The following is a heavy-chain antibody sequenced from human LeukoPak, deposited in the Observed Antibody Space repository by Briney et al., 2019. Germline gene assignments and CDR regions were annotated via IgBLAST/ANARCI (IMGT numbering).Heavy chain of an antibody. Sequence: GGSLRLSCAASGFTFDDYAMHWVRQAPGKGLEWVSSISWNSGSIDYADSVKGRFTISRDNAKNSLYLQMNSLRAEDTAVYYCARGKNSGWPYYFDYWGQGTLVTVSS. CDR3: ARGKNSGWPYYFDY. CDR1: GFTFDDYA. V-gene: IGHV3-9*01. CDR2: ISWNSGSI. J-gene: IGHJ4*02. D-gene: IGHD6-19*01.